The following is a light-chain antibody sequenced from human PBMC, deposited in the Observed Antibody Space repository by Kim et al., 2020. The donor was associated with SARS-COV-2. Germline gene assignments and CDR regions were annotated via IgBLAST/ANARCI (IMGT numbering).Light chain of an antibody. Sequence: LSPGERATLSCRASQSVKTNLAGYQQKPGQAPRLLIDLASNRATGIPARFSGSGSGTDFTLTISRLDPEDFAVYYCQQRNAWPLSFGGGTKVDIK. V-gene: IGKV3-11*01. CDR1: QSVKTN. CDR2: LAS. CDR3: QQRNAWPLS. J-gene: IGKJ4*01.